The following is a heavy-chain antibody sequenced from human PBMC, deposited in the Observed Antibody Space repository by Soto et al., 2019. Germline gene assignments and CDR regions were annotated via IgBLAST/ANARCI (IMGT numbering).Heavy chain of an antibody. CDR2: ISYDGSNK. D-gene: IGHD6-13*01. J-gene: IGHJ4*02. V-gene: IGHV3-30-3*01. CDR3: ARTAAAGLDDY. CDR1: GLTFSSYA. Sequence: PGGSLRLSCAASGLTFSSYAMHWVRQAPGKGLEWVAVISYDGSNKYYADSVKGRFTISRDNSKNTLYLQMNSLRAEDTAVYYCARTAAAGLDDYWGQGTLVTVSS.